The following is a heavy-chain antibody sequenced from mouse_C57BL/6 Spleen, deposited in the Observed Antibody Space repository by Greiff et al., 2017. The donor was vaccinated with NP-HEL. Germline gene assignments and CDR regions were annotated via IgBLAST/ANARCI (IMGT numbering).Heavy chain of an antibody. Sequence: QVQLKQSGAELVKPGASVKMSCKASGYTFTSYWITWVKQRPGQGLEWIGDIYPGSGSTNYNEKFKSKATLTVDTSSSTAYMQLSSLTSEDSAVYYCARSDYGSSYSIWGTGTTVTVSS. J-gene: IGHJ1*03. CDR2: IYPGSGST. CDR3: ARSDYGSSYSI. CDR1: GYTFTSYW. V-gene: IGHV1-55*01. D-gene: IGHD1-1*01.